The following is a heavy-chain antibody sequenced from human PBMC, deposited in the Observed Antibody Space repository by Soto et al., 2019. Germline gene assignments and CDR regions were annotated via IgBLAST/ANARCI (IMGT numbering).Heavy chain of an antibody. J-gene: IGHJ4*02. CDR2: IFSNDEK. CDR3: ARAIFRLGYCGSTRCYELDY. Sequence: QVTLKESGPVLVKHTETLTLTCTVSGISLNNERVGVSWIRQSPGKALEWLADIFSNDEKSYSTFLRNRLTISKDTSRGQVFLIMTNMDPVDTGTYFCARAIFRLGYCGSTRCYELDYWGQGTTVTVSS. D-gene: IGHD2-2*01. CDR1: GISLNNERVG. V-gene: IGHV2-26*01.